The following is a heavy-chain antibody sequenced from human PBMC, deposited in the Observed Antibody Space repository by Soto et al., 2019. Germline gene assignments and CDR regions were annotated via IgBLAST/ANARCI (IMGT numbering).Heavy chain of an antibody. D-gene: IGHD2-2*01. CDR1: GYTFTSYY. CDR3: ARDNCSSTSCTPQDDAFDI. CDR2: INPSGGST. J-gene: IGHJ3*02. Sequence: ASVKVSCKASGYTFTSYYMHWVRQAPGQGLEWMGIINPSGGSTSYAQKFQGRVTMTRDTSTSTVYMELSSLRSEDTAVYYCARDNCSSTSCTPQDDAFDIWGQGTMVTISS. V-gene: IGHV1-46*01.